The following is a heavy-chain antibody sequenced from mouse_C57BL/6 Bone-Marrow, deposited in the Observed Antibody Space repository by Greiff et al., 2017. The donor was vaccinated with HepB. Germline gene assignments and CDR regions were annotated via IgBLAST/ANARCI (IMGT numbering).Heavy chain of an antibody. CDR1: GYTFTSYW. D-gene: IGHD1-1*01. V-gene: IGHV1-50*01. CDR3: ARYVSITTVLATHFDY. J-gene: IGHJ2*01. CDR2: IDPSDSYT. Sequence: QVQLQQPGAELVKPGASVKLSCKASGYTFTSYWMQWVKQRPGQGLEWIGEIDPSDSYTNYNQKFKGKATLTVDTSSSTAYMQLSSLTSEDSAVYYCARYVSITTVLATHFDYWGQGTTLTVSS.